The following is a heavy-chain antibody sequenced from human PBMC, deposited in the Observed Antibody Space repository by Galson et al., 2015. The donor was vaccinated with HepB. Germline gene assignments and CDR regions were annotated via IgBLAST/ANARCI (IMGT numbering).Heavy chain of an antibody. J-gene: IGHJ3*02. CDR2: ISYDGSNK. Sequence: LRLSCAASGFTFSSYGMHWVRQAPGKGLEWVAVISYDGSNKYYADSVKGRFTISRDNSKNTLYPQMNSLRAEDTAVYYCAKDRGGYCSSTSCYTDAFDIWGQGTMVTVSS. V-gene: IGHV3-30*18. CDR3: AKDRGGYCSSTSCYTDAFDI. CDR1: GFTFSSYG. D-gene: IGHD2-2*02.